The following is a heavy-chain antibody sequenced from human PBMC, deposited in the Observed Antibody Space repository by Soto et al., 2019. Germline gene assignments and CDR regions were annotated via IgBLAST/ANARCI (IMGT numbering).Heavy chain of an antibody. CDR1: GFTFSSYA. V-gene: IGHV3-23*01. D-gene: IGHD1-26*01. CDR3: ARVSLGASTFADYPYYGMDV. Sequence: GGSLRLSCAACGFTFSSYAIHWVRQAPCKGLEWVSAISGSTGSTHYADSVKGRSIISRDNSKSTLSLQINRLRAEDTAVYYSARVSLGASTFADYPYYGMDVGGHGPTV. J-gene: IGHJ6*02. CDR2: ISGSTGST.